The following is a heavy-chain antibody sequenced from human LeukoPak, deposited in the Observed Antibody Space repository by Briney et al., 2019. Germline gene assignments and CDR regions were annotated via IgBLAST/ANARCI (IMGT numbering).Heavy chain of an antibody. CDR3: ARDPYAYDILTGRL. Sequence: GGSLRLSRAASGFTFSSYWMSWVRQAPGKGLEWVANIKQDGSEKYYVDSVKGRFTISRDNAKNSLYLQMNSLRAEDTAVYYCARDPYAYDILTGRLWGQGTLVTVSS. J-gene: IGHJ4*02. V-gene: IGHV3-7*01. D-gene: IGHD3-9*01. CDR1: GFTFSSYW. CDR2: IKQDGSEK.